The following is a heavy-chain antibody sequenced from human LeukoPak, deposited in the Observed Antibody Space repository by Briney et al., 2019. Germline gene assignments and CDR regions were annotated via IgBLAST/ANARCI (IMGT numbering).Heavy chain of an antibody. Sequence: SETLSLTCTVSGGSISSNTYYWDWIRQPPGKGLECIGSIYYGGSTYYNPSLKSRVIISVDTSKNQFSLKLSSVTAADTAVYYCAGAYYYASSAFDIWGQGTMVTVSS. CDR3: AGAYYYASSAFDI. V-gene: IGHV4-39*01. CDR2: IYYGGST. CDR1: GGSISSNTYY. D-gene: IGHD3-22*01. J-gene: IGHJ3*02.